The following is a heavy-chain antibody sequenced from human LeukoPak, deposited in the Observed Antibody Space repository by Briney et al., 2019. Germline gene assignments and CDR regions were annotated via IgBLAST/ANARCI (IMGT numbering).Heavy chain of an antibody. CDR1: GGTFSSYA. CDR3: ARGGIAATGPDAFDI. D-gene: IGHD2-15*01. CDR2: IIPIFGTA. Sequence: ASVKVSCKASGGTFSSYAISWVRQAPGQGLEWMGGIIPIFGTANYAQKFQGRVTITADESTSTAYMELSSLRSEDTAVYYCARGGIAATGPDAFDIWGQGTMVTVSS. J-gene: IGHJ3*02. V-gene: IGHV1-69*13.